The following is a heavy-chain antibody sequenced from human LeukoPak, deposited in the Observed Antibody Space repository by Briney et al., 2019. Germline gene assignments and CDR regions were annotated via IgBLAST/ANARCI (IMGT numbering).Heavy chain of an antibody. Sequence: GGSLRLSCAASGFTFSSYAMSWVRQTPGKGLEWVSAISGSGGSTYDADSVKGRFTISRDNSKNTLYLQMNSLRAEDTAVYSCAKGGYSYAKPPRYFDLWGRGTLVTVSS. J-gene: IGHJ2*01. CDR1: GFTFSSYA. V-gene: IGHV3-23*01. CDR3: AKGGYSYAKPPRYFDL. CDR2: ISGSGGST. D-gene: IGHD5-18*01.